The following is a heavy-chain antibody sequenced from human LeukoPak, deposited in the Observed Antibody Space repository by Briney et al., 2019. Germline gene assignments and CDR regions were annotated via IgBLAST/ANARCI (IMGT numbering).Heavy chain of an antibody. CDR2: INAGNGNT. CDR1: GYTFTSYA. CDR3: ARVACSSTSCYSPIFGVVIGSIDYYGMDV. J-gene: IGHJ6*02. Sequence: LWASVKVSCKASGYTFTSYAMHWVRQAPGQRLEWMGWINAGNGNTKYSQKFQGRVTMTRDTSISTAYMELSRLRSDDTAVYYCARVACSSTSCYSPIFGVVIGSIDYYGMDVWGQGTTVTVSS. D-gene: IGHD2-2*02. V-gene: IGHV1-3*01.